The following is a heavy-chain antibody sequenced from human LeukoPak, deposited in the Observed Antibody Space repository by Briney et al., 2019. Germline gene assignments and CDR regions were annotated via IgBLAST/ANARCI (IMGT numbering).Heavy chain of an antibody. Sequence: ASVKVSCKASGYTFSGHSLHWIRQAPGQRLEWVGWVNPNTGVTNYAQKFQGRVTMTRDTSVSTAYMELTRLTSDDTALYYCARWLQLAGVFDFWGQGSLVTVSS. J-gene: IGHJ4*02. CDR1: GYTFSGHS. CDR3: ARWLQLAGVFDF. CDR2: VNPNTGVT. V-gene: IGHV1-2*02. D-gene: IGHD5-24*01.